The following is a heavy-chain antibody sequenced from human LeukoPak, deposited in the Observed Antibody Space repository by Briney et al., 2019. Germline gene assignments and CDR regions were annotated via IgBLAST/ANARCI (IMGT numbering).Heavy chain of an antibody. CDR3: AKDLADIVVVPAAPFDY. Sequence: GGSLRLSCAASGFTFSSYGMHWVRQAPGKGLAGVAVISYDGSNKYYADSVKGRFTISRDNSKNTLYLQMNSLRAEDTAVYYCAKDLADIVVVPAAPFDYWGQGTLVTVSS. CDR2: ISYDGSNK. J-gene: IGHJ4*02. D-gene: IGHD2-2*01. CDR1: GFTFSSYG. V-gene: IGHV3-30*18.